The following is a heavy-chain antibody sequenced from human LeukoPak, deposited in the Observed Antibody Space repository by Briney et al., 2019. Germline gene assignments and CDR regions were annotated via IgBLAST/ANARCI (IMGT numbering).Heavy chain of an antibody. D-gene: IGHD2-15*01. V-gene: IGHV5-51*01. J-gene: IGHJ4*02. Sequence: GASLQISGKGSDSRFTSYWIGWARQMPGKGLEWMGIIYPGDSDTRYSPSFQGQVTISADKSISTAYLQWSSLKASDTAMYYCARHDCSGGSCYPHYWGQGTLVTVSS. CDR2: IYPGDSDT. CDR1: DSRFTSYW. CDR3: ARHDCSGGSCYPHY.